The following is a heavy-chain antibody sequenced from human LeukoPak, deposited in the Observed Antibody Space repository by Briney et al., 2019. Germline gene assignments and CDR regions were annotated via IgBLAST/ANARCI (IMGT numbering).Heavy chain of an antibody. J-gene: IGHJ4*02. V-gene: IGHV3-21*01. CDR3: ARDLTGVFDY. D-gene: IGHD7-27*01. CDR1: GFTFSSFS. CDR2: ISSSSSYI. Sequence: KPGGSLRLSCAASGFTFSSFSMNWVRQAPGKGLEWVSSISSSSSYIYYADSVKGRFTISRDNAKNSLYLQMNSLRAEDTAVYYCARDLTGVFDYWGQGTLVTVSS.